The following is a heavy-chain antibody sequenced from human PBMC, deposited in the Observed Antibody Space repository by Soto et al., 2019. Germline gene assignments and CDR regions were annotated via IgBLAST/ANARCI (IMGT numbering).Heavy chain of an antibody. CDR1: GFTLSTFA. D-gene: IGHD2-2*01. J-gene: IGHJ5*01. CDR3: AKVGFRAASCYSACFDS. V-gene: IGHV3-30-3*01. Sequence: QVQLMESGGGVVQPGTSLRLSCAASGFTLSTFALHWVRQAPGKGLEWVAVISYDGINKNYEESVRGGFTISRDYSMDTLYVHMNSLRVDDTAVYYCAKVGFRAASCYSACFDSWGLGTLVTVSS. CDR2: ISYDGINK.